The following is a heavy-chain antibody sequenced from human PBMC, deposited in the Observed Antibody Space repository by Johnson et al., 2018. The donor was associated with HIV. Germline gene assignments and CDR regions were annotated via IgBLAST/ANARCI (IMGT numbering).Heavy chain of an antibody. CDR2: ISGSGGST. CDR1: EFTFSGSA. D-gene: IGHD6-13*01. V-gene: IGHV3-23*04. J-gene: IGHJ3*02. CDR3: AKSERAAAVPDAFDI. Sequence: VQLVESGGGLVQPGRSLRLSCAASEFTFSGSAMSWVRQAPGKGLEWVSAISGSGGSTYYADSVKGRFTISRDNSKNTLYLQMNSLRAEDTAVYYCAKSERAAAVPDAFDIWGQGTMVTVSS.